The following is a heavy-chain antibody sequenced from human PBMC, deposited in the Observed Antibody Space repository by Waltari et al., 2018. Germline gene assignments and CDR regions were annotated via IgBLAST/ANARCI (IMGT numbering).Heavy chain of an antibody. CDR2: IKQDGSEK. CDR1: GFTFSSYW. V-gene: IGHV3-7*01. J-gene: IGHJ4*02. D-gene: IGHD3-3*01. CDR3: STDVVTIFGVVIEPGDY. Sequence: EVQLVESGGGLVQPGGSLRLSCAASGFTFSSYWMSWVRQAPGKGLEWVANIKQDGSEKYYVDSVKGRFTISRDNAKNSLYLQMNSLRAEDTAVYYCSTDVVTIFGVVIEPGDYWGQGTLVTVSS.